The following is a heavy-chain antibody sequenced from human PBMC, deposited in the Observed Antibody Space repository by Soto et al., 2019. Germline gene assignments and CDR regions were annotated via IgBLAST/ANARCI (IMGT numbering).Heavy chain of an antibody. V-gene: IGHV4-59*01. Sequence: SETLSLTCTVSGDSISTFYWGWMRQSPGKELEWIGYVYYTGSTNYNPSLKSRVTISVDRSKNQFSLKLTSANAADTAVYYCARGRTVRNYADDSSDYFYFFDHWGQGTQVTVSS. CDR2: VYYTGST. CDR3: ARGRTVRNYADDSSDYFYFFDH. CDR1: GDSISTFY. D-gene: IGHD3-22*01. J-gene: IGHJ4*02.